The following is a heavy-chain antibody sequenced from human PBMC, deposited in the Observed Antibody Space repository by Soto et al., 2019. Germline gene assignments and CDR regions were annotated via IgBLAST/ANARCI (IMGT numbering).Heavy chain of an antibody. CDR2: INRSAGST. CDR3: ARDPPYYYDSSGFLPYWYFDL. J-gene: IGHJ2*01. D-gene: IGHD3-22*01. CDR1: GYTFTSYY. V-gene: IGHV1-46*01. Sequence: QVQLVQSGAEVKKPGASVKDSCRASGYTFTSYYMYWVRQAPGQGLDWMGIINRSAGSTSFAQKFQDSVTVTMDTSTSTVYMEQRSLRTEDTAVYYCARDPPYYYDSSGFLPYWYFDLWGGGTLVTVSS.